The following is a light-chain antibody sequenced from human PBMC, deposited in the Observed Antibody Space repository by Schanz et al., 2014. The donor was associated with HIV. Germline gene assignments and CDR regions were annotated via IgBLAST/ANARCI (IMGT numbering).Light chain of an antibody. CDR3: GTWDDGLSGQVL. J-gene: IGLJ2*01. CDR1: SSNIGSNT. V-gene: IGLV1-44*01. CDR2: SNN. Sequence: QSVLTQPPSASGTPGQRVTVSCSGGSSNIGSNTVHWYQQLPGTAPKLLIYSNNQRPSGVPDRFSGSKSGTSASLGITGLQTGDEADYYCGTWDDGLSGQVLFGGGTKLTVL.